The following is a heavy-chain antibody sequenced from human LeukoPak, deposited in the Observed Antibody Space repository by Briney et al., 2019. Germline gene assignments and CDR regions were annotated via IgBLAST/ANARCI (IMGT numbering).Heavy chain of an antibody. J-gene: IGHJ4*02. D-gene: IGHD3-10*01. CDR1: GLKIDEYP. Sequence: GGSLRLSCAASGLKIDEYPMHWVRQAPGKGLEWVAAITGNGGTTDYSDSVKGRCTVSRDNNKNSLFLQMNSLRTEDTGLYYCAKFYGSGTYYNNYFDFWGQGTLVTVSS. V-gene: IGHV3-43*02. CDR2: ITGNGGTT. CDR3: AKFYGSGTYYNNYFDF.